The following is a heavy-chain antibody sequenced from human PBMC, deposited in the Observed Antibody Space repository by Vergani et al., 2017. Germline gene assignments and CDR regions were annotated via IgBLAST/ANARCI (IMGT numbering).Heavy chain of an antibody. Sequence: VQLLESGGGLVQPGGSLRLSCAASGFTFSSYGMHWVRQAPGKGLEWVAVISYDGSNKYYADSVKGRFTISRDNSKNTLYLQMNSLRAEDTAVYYCAKLLGYCSGGSCSFDYWGQGTLVTVSS. D-gene: IGHD2-15*01. CDR2: ISYDGSNK. J-gene: IGHJ4*02. CDR1: GFTFSSYG. CDR3: AKLLGYCSGGSCSFDY. V-gene: IGHV3-30*18.